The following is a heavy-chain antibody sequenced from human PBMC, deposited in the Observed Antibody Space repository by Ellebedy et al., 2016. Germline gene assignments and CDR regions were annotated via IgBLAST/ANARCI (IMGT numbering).Heavy chain of an antibody. V-gene: IGHV4-34*01. CDR3: ARSAYCSSTSCYGYFQH. J-gene: IGHJ1*01. D-gene: IGHD2-2*01. CDR2: INHSEST. Sequence: SETLSLXXAVYGGSFSGYYWSWIRQPPGKGLEWIGEINHSESTNYNPSLKSRVTISVDTSKNQFSLKLSSVTAADTAVYYCARSAYCSSTSCYGYFQHWGQGTLVTVSS. CDR1: GGSFSGYY.